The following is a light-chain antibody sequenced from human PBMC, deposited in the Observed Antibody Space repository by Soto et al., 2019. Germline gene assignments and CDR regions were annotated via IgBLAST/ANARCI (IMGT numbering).Light chain of an antibody. CDR2: KAS. CDR1: QSISSW. J-gene: IGKJ1*01. V-gene: IGKV1-5*03. CDR3: QQYNSYST. Sequence: DIQMTQSPSTLSASVVDRVTITSRASQSISSWLAWYQQKPGKAPKLLIYKASALESGVPSRFSGSGSGTDFTLTISSLQPDDFATYYCQQYNSYSTFGQGTKVDI.